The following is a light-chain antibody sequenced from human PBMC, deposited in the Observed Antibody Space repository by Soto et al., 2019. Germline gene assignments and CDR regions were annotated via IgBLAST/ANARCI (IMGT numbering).Light chain of an antibody. V-gene: IGKV1-5*01. CDR2: DVS. CDR3: QQYNTFWT. Sequence: DIQMTQSPSTLSASVGDRVTITCRASQTISNWLAWYQQKPGKAPKLLIYDVSSLESGVPSRFSGSGSGTEFTLTISSLRPDDFATYYCQQYNTFWTFGQGTKVEIK. CDR1: QTISNW. J-gene: IGKJ1*01.